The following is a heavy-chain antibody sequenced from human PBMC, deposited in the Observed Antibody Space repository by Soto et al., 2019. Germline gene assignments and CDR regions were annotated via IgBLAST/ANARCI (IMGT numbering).Heavy chain of an antibody. CDR3: ARHSGQWLVLGTVDY. V-gene: IGHV1-3*01. J-gene: IGHJ4*02. D-gene: IGHD6-19*01. CDR2: INPANGKT. Sequence: QVQLVQSGAEMKKPGASVKVSCKASGYMFTTYAIHWVRQAPGHRLEWMAWINPANGKTKSSQKYQGRVTFTRDTSATTAYMELTSLTPEDTAVYYCARHSGQWLVLGTVDYWGQGTLVTVSS. CDR1: GYMFTTYA.